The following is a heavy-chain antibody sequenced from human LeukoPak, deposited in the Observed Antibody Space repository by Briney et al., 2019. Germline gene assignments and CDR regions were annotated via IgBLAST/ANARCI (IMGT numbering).Heavy chain of an antibody. CDR2: ISSSSSVI. CDR3: ARGLELDY. D-gene: IGHD1-1*01. CDR1: GFTFRSYE. V-gene: IGHV3-48*03. Sequence: GGSLRLSCAASGFTFRSYEMNWVRQAPGKGLEWVSYISSSSSVIKYADSVKGRFTVSRDNTKNSLYLQMDSVRGEDTAVYCCARGLELDYWGQGTLVTVSS. J-gene: IGHJ4*02.